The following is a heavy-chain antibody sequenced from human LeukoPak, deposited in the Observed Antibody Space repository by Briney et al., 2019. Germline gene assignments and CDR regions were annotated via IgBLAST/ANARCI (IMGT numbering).Heavy chain of an antibody. CDR2: IYSGGSP. CDR1: GFTVSSNY. Sequence: GGSLRLSCAASGFTVSSNYMSWVRQAPGKGLEWVSVIYSGGSPSYADSVKGRFTISRDNSKNTLYLQMNSLRAEDTAVYYCARGGSRQYEYYDFWSGYGPLDYWGQGTLVTVSS. D-gene: IGHD3-3*01. CDR3: ARGGSRQYEYYDFWSGYGPLDY. J-gene: IGHJ4*02. V-gene: IGHV3-53*01.